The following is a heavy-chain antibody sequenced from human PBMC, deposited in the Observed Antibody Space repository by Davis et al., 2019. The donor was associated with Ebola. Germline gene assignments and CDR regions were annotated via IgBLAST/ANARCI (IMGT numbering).Heavy chain of an antibody. V-gene: IGHV3-74*01. J-gene: IGHJ4*02. CDR2: IHSDGTST. D-gene: IGHD3-10*01. CDR3: AKSWAGVRGGIDY. CDR1: GFSFSSTW. Sequence: HTGGSLRLSCAASGFSFSSTWMHWVRQAPGKGLVWVSRIHSDGTSTIYTDSVKGRFTISRDNSKNTLYLQMNRLRAEDTAVYYCAKSWAGVRGGIDYWGQGTLVTVSS.